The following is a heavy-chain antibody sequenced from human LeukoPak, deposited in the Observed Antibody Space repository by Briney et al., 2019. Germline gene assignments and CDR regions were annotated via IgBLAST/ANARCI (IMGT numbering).Heavy chain of an antibody. CDR2: IYYSGST. D-gene: IGHD3-22*01. V-gene: IGHV4-39*07. CDR3: AREVYYYDSSGYSRAFDI. J-gene: IGHJ3*02. CDR1: GGSISSSSYY. Sequence: SETLSLTCTVSGGSISSSSYYWGWIRQPPGKGLEWIGSIYYSGSTYYNPSLKSRVTISVDTSKNQFSLKLSSVTAADTAVYYCAREVYYYDSSGYSRAFDIWGQGTMVTVSS.